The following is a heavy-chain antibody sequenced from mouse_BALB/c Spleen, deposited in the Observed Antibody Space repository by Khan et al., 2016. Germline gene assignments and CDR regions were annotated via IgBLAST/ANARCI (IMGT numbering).Heavy chain of an antibody. CDR3: TRDGVRRRSYAMDY. CDR2: IYPSDRYT. J-gene: IGHJ4*01. CDR1: GYTFTSYW. Sequence: QVQLQQPGAELVRPGASVKLSCKASGYTFTSYWINWVRQRPGQGLEWIGNIYPSDRYTNYNQKFKDKATLTVDKSSRPAYMQLSSPTSEDSAVYYCTRDGVRRRSYAMDYWGQGTSVTVSS. D-gene: IGHD2-14*01. V-gene: IGHV1-69*02.